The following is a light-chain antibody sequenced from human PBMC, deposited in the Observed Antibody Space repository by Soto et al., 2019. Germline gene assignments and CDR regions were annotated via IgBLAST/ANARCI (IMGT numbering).Light chain of an antibody. J-gene: IGKJ5*01. CDR3: QQYGSSPIT. V-gene: IGKV3-20*01. CDR2: GAS. CDR1: QSLTSGF. Sequence: EIVLTQSPGTLSLSPGERATLSCRASQSLTSGFLAWYQQKPGQAPRLVIYGASSRATGFPDRFSGSGSGTDFTLTISRLEPEDFAVYYCQQYGSSPITFGQGTRLEIK.